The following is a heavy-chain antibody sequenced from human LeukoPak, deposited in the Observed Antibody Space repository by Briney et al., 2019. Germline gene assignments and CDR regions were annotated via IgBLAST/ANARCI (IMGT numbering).Heavy chain of an antibody. Sequence: PGGALRLSCAGSELPDSSNYLSWARHAPGEGLDWGSDTYSGGSTFYADSVEGKFANPRGIHKHRLHVQMKTLRGGHAAVFYCEGQGGNSTAFFDYWGQGTLVSVS. D-gene: IGHD4-23*01. CDR1: ELPDSSNY. J-gene: IGHJ4*02. CDR3: EGQGGNSTAFFDY. CDR2: TYSGGST. V-gene: IGHV3-66*04.